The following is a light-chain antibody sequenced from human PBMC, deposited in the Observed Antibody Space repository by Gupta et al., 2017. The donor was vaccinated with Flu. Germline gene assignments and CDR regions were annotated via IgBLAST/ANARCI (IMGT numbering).Light chain of an antibody. CDR2: WAS. V-gene: IGKV4-1*01. J-gene: IGKJ4*02. CDR1: HGVLYSSSNKNY. CDR3: QQYRITSVT. Sequence: SLGERATSNCKSSHGVLYSSSNKNYGAWYQQKPGQPPKLLIDWASTREAGVPDRCSGGGAGKDCTLTISSLQAEDGAVYYCQQYRITSVTFGGGRKVEVK.